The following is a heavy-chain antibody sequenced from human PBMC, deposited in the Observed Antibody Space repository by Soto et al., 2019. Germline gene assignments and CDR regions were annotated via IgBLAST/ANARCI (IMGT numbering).Heavy chain of an antibody. Sequence: QVQLQESGPGLVKPSQTLSLTCTVSGGSISSGGYYWSWIRQHPGKGLEWIGYIYYSGSTYYNPSLKRRGTISVDTSKKQFSLKLSSVTAADTAVYYCARGGIAAAAPPDYWGQGTLVTVSS. V-gene: IGHV4-31*03. CDR2: IYYSGST. CDR1: GGSISSGGYY. J-gene: IGHJ4*02. CDR3: ARGGIAAAAPPDY. D-gene: IGHD6-13*01.